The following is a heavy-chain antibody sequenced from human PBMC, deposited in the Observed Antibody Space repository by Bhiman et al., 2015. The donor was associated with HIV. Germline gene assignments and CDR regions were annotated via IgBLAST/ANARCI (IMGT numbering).Heavy chain of an antibody. J-gene: IGHJ4*02. CDR3: ARDQVSSAPDY. CDR2: IIGSGVST. CDR1: GFTFSSYA. D-gene: IGHD6-6*01. V-gene: IGHV3-23*01. Sequence: EVQLLESGGGLVQSGGSLRLSCAASGFTFSSYAMSWVRQAPGKGLEWVSTIIGSGVSTYYVGSVKGRFTISRDNAKNSLYLQMNSLRAEDTAVYYCARDQVSSAPDYWGQGTLVTVSS.